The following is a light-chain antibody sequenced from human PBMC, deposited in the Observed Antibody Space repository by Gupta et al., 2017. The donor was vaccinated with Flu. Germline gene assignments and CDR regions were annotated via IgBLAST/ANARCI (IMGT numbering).Light chain of an antibody. CDR1: QSITNY. Sequence: GDRVTVTCLESQSITNYLNWYQQKPGKAPKLLIYGASNLQGGVPSRFSGSGSGTDFTLTISSLQPEDFANYYCQESYSSPYTFGQGTELEIK. CDR3: QESYSSPYT. V-gene: IGKV1-39*01. J-gene: IGKJ2*01. CDR2: GAS.